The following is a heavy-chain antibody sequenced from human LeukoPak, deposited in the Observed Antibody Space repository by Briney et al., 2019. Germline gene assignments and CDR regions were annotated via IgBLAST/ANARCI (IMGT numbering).Heavy chain of an antibody. CDR2: IYTSGST. Sequence: TSETLSLTCTVSGGSISSYYWSWIRQPAGKGLEWIGRIYTSGSTNYNPSLKSRVTMSVDTSKNQFSLKLSSVTAADTAVYYCARAMVGYSYGYFDYWGRGTLVTVSS. J-gene: IGHJ4*02. CDR3: ARAMVGYSYGYFDY. D-gene: IGHD5-18*01. CDR1: GGSISSYY. V-gene: IGHV4-4*07.